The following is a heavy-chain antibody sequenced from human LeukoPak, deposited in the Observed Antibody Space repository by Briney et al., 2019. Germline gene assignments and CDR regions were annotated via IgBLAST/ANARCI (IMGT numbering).Heavy chain of an antibody. D-gene: IGHD3-10*01. CDR2: ISAYNGNT. CDR1: GYTFTGYY. Sequence: GASVKVSCKASGYTFTGYYMHWVRQAPGQGLEWMGWISAYNGNTNYAQKLQGRVTMTTDTSTSTAYMELRSLRSDDTAVYYCARWGEYGSGSHEPFDYWGQGTLVTVSS. J-gene: IGHJ4*02. CDR3: ARWGEYGSGSHEPFDY. V-gene: IGHV1-18*04.